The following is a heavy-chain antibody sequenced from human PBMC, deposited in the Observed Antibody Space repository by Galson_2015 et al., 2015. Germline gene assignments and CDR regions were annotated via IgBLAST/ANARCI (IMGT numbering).Heavy chain of an antibody. CDR2: ISGSSTYI. J-gene: IGHJ4*02. V-gene: IGHV3-21*01. Sequence: SLRLSCAASGFTFSTYRMNWVRQAPGKGLEWVSSISGSSTYIYYADSVKGRFTISRDNAKNSLYLQMNSLRAEDTAVYYCASRYCSGGSCYSSDYWGQGTLVTVFS. CDR3: ASRYCSGGSCYSSDY. D-gene: IGHD2-15*01. CDR1: GFTFSTYR.